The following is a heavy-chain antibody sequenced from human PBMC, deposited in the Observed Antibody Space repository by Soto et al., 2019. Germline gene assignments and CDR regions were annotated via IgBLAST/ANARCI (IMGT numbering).Heavy chain of an antibody. J-gene: IGHJ4*02. CDR2: INHSGST. CDR3: GRVGLPNPLVVPPPPPAPKPVYYFDS. D-gene: IGHD2-15*01. Sequence: SETLSLTCAVYGGSFSGYYWSWIRQPPGKGLEWIGEINHSGSTNYNPSLKSRVTISVDTSKNQFSLKLSSVTAADTAVYYCGRVGLPNPLVVPPPPPAPKPVYYFDSGGEGTLVTVPS. CDR1: GGSFSGYY. V-gene: IGHV4-34*01.